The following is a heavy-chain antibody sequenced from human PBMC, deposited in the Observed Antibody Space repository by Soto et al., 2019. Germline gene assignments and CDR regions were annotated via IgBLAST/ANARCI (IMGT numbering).Heavy chain of an antibody. D-gene: IGHD5-12*01. J-gene: IGHJ5*02. CDR1: GFSFNSYA. CDR3: AKGSFEYSASVDR. Sequence: EVQLLDSGGGLVQPGGSLRLACAASGFSFNSYAIVWVPQAPGKGLEWVSGIGARGGSSYLPASLKGRFTISRDNSKNVLSLEMNNLRAEDTATYFFAKGSFEYSASVDRWGHGTLVLVSS. CDR2: IGARGGSS. V-gene: IGHV3-23*01.